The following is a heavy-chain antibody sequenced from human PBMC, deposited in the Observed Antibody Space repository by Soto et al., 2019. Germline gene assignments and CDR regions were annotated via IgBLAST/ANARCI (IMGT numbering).Heavy chain of an antibody. CDR1: GFNFNTYT. V-gene: IGHV3-48*02. D-gene: IGHD6-19*01. J-gene: IGHJ4*02. Sequence: EVQLVESGGGLVQPGVSLRLSCAASGFNFNTYTMNWVHQAPGKGLEWLSYINSSSTIIHYADSVKGRFTVSRDNAKNSLYLEMTSLRDEDTAVYYCADQPELSSIWHRWGQGTLVTVSS. CDR3: ADQPELSSIWHR. CDR2: INSSSTII.